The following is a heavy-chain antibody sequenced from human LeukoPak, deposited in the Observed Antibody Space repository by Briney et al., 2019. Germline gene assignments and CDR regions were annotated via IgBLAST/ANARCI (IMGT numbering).Heavy chain of an antibody. J-gene: IGHJ5*02. D-gene: IGHD3-16*01. CDR1: GGSISSYY. Sequence: PSETLSLTCTVSGGSISSYYWGWIRQPPGKGLEWIGSIYYSGSTYYNPSLKSRVTISVDTSKNQFSLKLSSVTAADTAVYYCARHPPVHKGEDWFDPWGQGTLVTVSS. CDR2: IYYSGST. CDR3: ARHPPVHKGEDWFDP. V-gene: IGHV4-39*01.